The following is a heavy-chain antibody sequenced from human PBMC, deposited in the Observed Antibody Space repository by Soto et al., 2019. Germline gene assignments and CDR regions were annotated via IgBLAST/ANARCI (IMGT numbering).Heavy chain of an antibody. V-gene: IGHV1-69*01. Sequence: QVQLVQSGAEVKKPGSSVKVSCKASGGTFSSYAISWVRQAPGQGLEWMGGIIPIFGSANYAQKFQGRVTITADESTSTAYMELSSLRSEDTAVYYCARDRWNYPPYNWFDPWGQGTLVTVSS. CDR3: ARDRWNYPPYNWFDP. D-gene: IGHD1-7*01. CDR1: GGTFSSYA. CDR2: IIPIFGSA. J-gene: IGHJ5*02.